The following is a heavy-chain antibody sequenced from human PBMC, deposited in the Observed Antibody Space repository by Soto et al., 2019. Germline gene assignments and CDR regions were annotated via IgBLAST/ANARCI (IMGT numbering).Heavy chain of an antibody. CDR2: IYYSGTT. CDR3: ARKERNWFDP. CDR1: GGSISSGGYY. J-gene: IGHJ5*02. D-gene: IGHD6-25*01. Sequence: SETLSLTCTVSGGSISSGGYYWSWIRQHPGKGLEWIGYIYYSGTTYYNPSLKSRVTISVDTSKNQFSLKLSSVTAADTAVYYCARKERNWFDPWGQGTLVTVSS. V-gene: IGHV4-31*03.